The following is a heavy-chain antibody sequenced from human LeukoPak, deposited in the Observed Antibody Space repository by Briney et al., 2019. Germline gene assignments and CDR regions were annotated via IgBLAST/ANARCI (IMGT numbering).Heavy chain of an antibody. D-gene: IGHD3-22*01. V-gene: IGHV3-23*01. CDR2: ISASGTTT. Sequence: PGGSLRLSCAASGFTFSSYAMSWVRQAPGKGLEWVSAISASGTTTYYADSVQGRFTISRDNSKNTLYLQVNSLRAEDTAVYYCAKSSIFYDSSGYYVGEKYYFDYWGQGTLVTVSS. J-gene: IGHJ4*02. CDR1: GFTFSSYA. CDR3: AKSSIFYDSSGYYVGEKYYFDY.